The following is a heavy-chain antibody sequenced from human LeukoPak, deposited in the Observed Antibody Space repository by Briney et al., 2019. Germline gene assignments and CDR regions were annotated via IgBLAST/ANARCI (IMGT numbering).Heavy chain of an antibody. D-gene: IGHD3-10*01. V-gene: IGHV4-30-4*01. CDR2: IYYSGST. Sequence: SQTLSLTCTVSGGSIRSGDYYWSWIRQPPGKGLEWIGYIYYSGSTYYNPSLKSRVTISVDTSKNQFSLKLSSVTAADTAVYYCARTLRRGYYFDYWGQGTLVTVSS. J-gene: IGHJ4*02. CDR1: GGSIRSGDYY. CDR3: ARTLRRGYYFDY.